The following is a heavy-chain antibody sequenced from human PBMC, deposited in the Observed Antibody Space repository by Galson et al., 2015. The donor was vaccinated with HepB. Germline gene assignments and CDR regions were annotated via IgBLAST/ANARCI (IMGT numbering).Heavy chain of an antibody. CDR2: TKADGSER. V-gene: IGHV3-7*01. D-gene: IGHD4-23*01. CDR3: GSRWADY. J-gene: IGHJ4*02. Sequence: SLRLSCAASGFTFNTYWMTWIRQAPGKGLEWVANTKADGSERHYVDSVRGRFTISRDNAKNSLYLQMNSLRAEDTAVYYCGSRWADYWGQGTLVTVSS. CDR1: GFTFNTYW.